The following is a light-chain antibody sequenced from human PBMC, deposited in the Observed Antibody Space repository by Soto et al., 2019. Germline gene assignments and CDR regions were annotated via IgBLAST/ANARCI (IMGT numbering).Light chain of an antibody. J-gene: IGKJ4*01. CDR1: QSVSSY. CDR3: QQYVTSPLT. V-gene: IGKV3-20*01. Sequence: EIVLTQSPGTLSLSPGERATLSCRASQSVSSYLDWYQQKPGQAPRLLIYGVSSRATGIPDRFSGSGSGTDFTLTISRLEPEDFAVYYCQQYVTSPLTFGGGTKVEIK. CDR2: GVS.